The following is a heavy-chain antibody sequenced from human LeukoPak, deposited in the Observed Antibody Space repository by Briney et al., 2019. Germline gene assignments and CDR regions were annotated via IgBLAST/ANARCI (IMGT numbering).Heavy chain of an antibody. CDR1: GYTFTSCG. CDR3: ARHRLPRVYYDSSGYYHNGFDI. Sequence: ASVNVSCKASGYTFTSCGISWVRQAPGQGLEWMGWISAYNGNTNYAQKLQGRVTMTTDTSTSTLYMELRSLRSDDTAVYYCARHRLPRVYYDSSGYYHNGFDIWGQGTMVTVSS. D-gene: IGHD3-22*01. CDR2: ISAYNGNT. V-gene: IGHV1-18*01. J-gene: IGHJ3*02.